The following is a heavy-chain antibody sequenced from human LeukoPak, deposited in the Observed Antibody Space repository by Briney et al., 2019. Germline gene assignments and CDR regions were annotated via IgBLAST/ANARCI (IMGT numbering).Heavy chain of an antibody. J-gene: IGHJ4*02. CDR3: ARGPPDIAAAGTFDY. CDR2: INHSGST. D-gene: IGHD6-13*01. CDR1: GGSISSSSYY. V-gene: IGHV4-39*07. Sequence: SETLSLTCTVSGGSISSSSYYWGWIRQPPGKGLEWIGEINHSGSTNYNPSLKSRVTISVDTSKNQFSLKLSSVTAADTAVFYCARGPPDIAAAGTFDYWGQGTLVTVSS.